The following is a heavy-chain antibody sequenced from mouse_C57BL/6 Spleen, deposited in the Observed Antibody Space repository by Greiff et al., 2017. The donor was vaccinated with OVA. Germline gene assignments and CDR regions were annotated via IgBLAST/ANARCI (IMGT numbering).Heavy chain of an antibody. Sequence: EVKLMESEGGLVQPGSSMKLSCTASGFTFSDYYMAWVRQVPEKGLEWVANINYDGSSTYYLDSLKSRFIISRDNAKNILYLQMSSLKSEDTATYYCARRGSSNWYFDVWGTGTTVTVSS. CDR1: GFTFSDYY. CDR2: INYDGSST. V-gene: IGHV5-16*01. CDR3: ARRGSSNWYFDV. J-gene: IGHJ1*03. D-gene: IGHD1-1*01.